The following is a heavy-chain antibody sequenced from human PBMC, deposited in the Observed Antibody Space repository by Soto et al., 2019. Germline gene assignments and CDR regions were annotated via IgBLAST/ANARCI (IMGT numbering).Heavy chain of an antibody. J-gene: IGHJ4*02. CDR1: GGSFSGYY. D-gene: IGHD5-12*01. CDR3: ARGKWLRSSFDY. Sequence: SETLSLTCAVYGGSFSGYYWSWIRQPPGKGLEWIGEINHSGSTNYNPSPKSRVTISVDTSKNQFSLKLSSVTAADTAVYYCARGKWLRSSFDYWGQGTLVTVSS. V-gene: IGHV4-34*01. CDR2: INHSGST.